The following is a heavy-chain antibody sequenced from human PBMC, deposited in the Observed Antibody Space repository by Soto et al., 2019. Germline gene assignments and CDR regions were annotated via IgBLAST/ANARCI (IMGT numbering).Heavy chain of an antibody. D-gene: IGHD3-16*01. CDR1: GFTFSSHA. Sequence: EVQLVESGGGLVQPGGSLRLSCAVSGFTFSSHAMNWVRQAPGKGLEWVAYIHSIRSIIYYADSVKGRFTISRDNAKNSLYLQMDSLRDGETGVYYCARDARNADYDYWGQGTLVTVSS. CDR2: IHSIRSII. V-gene: IGHV3-48*02. J-gene: IGHJ4*02. CDR3: ARDARNADYDY.